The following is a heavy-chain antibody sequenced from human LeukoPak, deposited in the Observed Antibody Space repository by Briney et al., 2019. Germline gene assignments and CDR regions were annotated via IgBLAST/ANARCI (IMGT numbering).Heavy chain of an antibody. D-gene: IGHD4-17*01. CDR3: ARDPGDYVGNDAFDI. Sequence: SGGSLRLSCAASGFTFSSYGMHWVRQAPGKGLEWVAVISYDGSNKYYADSVKGRFTVSRDNSKNTVYLQMNSLRAEDTAVYYCARDPGDYVGNDAFDIWGQGTMVTVSS. CDR1: GFTFSSYG. V-gene: IGHV3-30*03. CDR2: ISYDGSNK. J-gene: IGHJ3*02.